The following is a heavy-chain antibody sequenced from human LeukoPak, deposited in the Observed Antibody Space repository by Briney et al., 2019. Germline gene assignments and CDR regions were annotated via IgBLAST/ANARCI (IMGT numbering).Heavy chain of an antibody. CDR1: GGSISSGGYY. J-gene: IGHJ6*03. V-gene: IGHV4-31*03. CDR2: IYYSGST. CDR3: ARDVRYDFWSGYYEAYYYYYMDV. D-gene: IGHD3-3*01. Sequence: SQTLSLTCTVSGGSISSGGYYWSWIRQHPGKGLEWIGYIYYSGSTYYNPSLKSRVTIPVDTSKNQFSLKLSSVTAADTAVYYCARDVRYDFWSGYYEAYYYYYMDVWGKGTTVTVSS.